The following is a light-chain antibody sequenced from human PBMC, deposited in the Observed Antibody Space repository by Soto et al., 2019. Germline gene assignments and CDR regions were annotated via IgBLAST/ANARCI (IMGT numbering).Light chain of an antibody. CDR3: QQRYNWPLT. Sequence: DIQLTQSASSLSASVGDRVTITCQASQVITNYLNWYQQKPGKAPKLLIYDISTLEIGVPSRFSGSGSGTDFTFTITGLQPEDIALYYCQQRYNWPLTFGGGTKVDIE. CDR1: QVITNY. V-gene: IGKV1-33*01. CDR2: DIS. J-gene: IGKJ4*01.